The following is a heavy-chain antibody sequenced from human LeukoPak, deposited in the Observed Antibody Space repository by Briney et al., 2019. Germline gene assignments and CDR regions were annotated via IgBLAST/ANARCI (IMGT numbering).Heavy chain of an antibody. D-gene: IGHD3-10*01. CDR2: IYSGGST. CDR1: GLTVSSNY. J-gene: IGHJ6*03. Sequence: GGSLRLSCAASGLTVSSNYMSWVRQAPGKGLGWVSVIYSGGSTYYADSVKGRFTISRDNSKNTLYLQMNSLRAEDTAVYYCASGSGSYRTPYYYMDVWGTGTTVTVSS. CDR3: ASGSGSYRTPYYYMDV. V-gene: IGHV3-53*01.